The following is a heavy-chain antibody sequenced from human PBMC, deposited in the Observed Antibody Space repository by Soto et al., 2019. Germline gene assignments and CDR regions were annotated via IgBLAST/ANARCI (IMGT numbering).Heavy chain of an antibody. Sequence: SETLSLTCAVSGGSISSTNWWIWVRQPPGKGLEWIGYIYYSGSTYYNPSLKSRVTISVDTSKNQFSLKLSSVTAADTAVYYCAASCVGCGGFNYYGMDVWGQGTTVTVSS. D-gene: IGHD2-21*01. CDR2: IYYSGST. J-gene: IGHJ6*02. V-gene: IGHV4-4*02. CDR1: GGSISSTNW. CDR3: AASCVGCGGFNYYGMDV.